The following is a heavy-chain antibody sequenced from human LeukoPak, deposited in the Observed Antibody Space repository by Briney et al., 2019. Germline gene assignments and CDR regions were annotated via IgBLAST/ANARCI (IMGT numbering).Heavy chain of an antibody. CDR3: ARDRRYDFWSGYYFTRAYYYYMDV. D-gene: IGHD3-3*01. CDR1: GFTFSSYG. CDR2: IHHDGSNK. J-gene: IGHJ6*03. V-gene: IGHV3-30*02. Sequence: GGSLRLSCAASGFTFSSYGMHWVRQAPGKGLDWVAFIHHDGSNKYYADSVRGRFTISRDNSKNTLYLQMNSLRAEDTAVYFCARDRRYDFWSGYYFTRAYYYYMDVWGKGTTVTVSS.